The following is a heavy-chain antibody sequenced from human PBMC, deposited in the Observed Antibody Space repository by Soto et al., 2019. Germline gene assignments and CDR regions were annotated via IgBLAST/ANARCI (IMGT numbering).Heavy chain of an antibody. CDR1: GGSISTYY. D-gene: IGHD3-10*01. V-gene: IGHV4-59*13. J-gene: IGHJ5*02. Sequence: PSETLSLTCTVTGGSISTYYWSWIRQPPGKGLEWIGHIYYTGNTNYNPSLKSRVTISVDTSTNRFSLRLRSVSAADAAVYYCARAQSFEFHNCFDPPGQATLVTVSS. CDR2: IYYTGNT. CDR3: ARAQSFEFHNCFDP.